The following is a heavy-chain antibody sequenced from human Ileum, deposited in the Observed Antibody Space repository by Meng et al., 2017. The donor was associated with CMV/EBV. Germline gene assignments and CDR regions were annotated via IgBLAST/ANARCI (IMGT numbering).Heavy chain of an antibody. J-gene: IGHJ4*02. D-gene: IGHD3-22*01. CDR3: AKGLNYYDRSGYPY. V-gene: IGHV3-30*02. CDR2: IRYDGSNK. CDR1: GLTFNSYS. Sequence: GESLKISCVASGLTFNSYSMGWVRQAPGKGLEWVTFIRYDGSNKYYADSVKGRFTISRDDSKNTVYLQMNSLRTEDTAVYYCAKGLNYYDRSGYPYWGQGTLVTVSS.